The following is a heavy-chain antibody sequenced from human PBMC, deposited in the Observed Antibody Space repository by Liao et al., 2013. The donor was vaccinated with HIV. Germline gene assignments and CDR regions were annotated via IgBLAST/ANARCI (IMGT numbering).Heavy chain of an antibody. J-gene: IGHJ6*03. V-gene: IGHV4-61*02. CDR3: ARAYSSGGYYYYYMDV. Sequence: QVQLQESGPGLVKPSQTLSLTCTVSGGSISSGSYYWSWIRQPAGKGLEWIGRIYTSGSTNYNPSLKSRVTISVDTSKNQFSLKLSSVTAADTAVYYCARAYSSGGYYYYYMDVWGKGTTVTVSS. CDR2: IYTSGST. D-gene: IGHD2-21*01. CDR1: GGSISSGSYY.